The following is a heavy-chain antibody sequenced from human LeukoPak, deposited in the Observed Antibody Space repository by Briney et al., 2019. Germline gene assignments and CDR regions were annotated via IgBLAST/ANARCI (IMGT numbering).Heavy chain of an antibody. Sequence: SETLSLTCTVSGVSISNSSYFWGWIRQPPGKGLEYIGTIYYSGSIAYNPSLKSRMTIFVDTSKNQVSLTLRSVTAADTGVYYCTSPLPNTMGLGFWGQGTQVTVSS. CDR3: TSPLPNTMGLGF. D-gene: IGHD3-10*01. V-gene: IGHV4-39*01. CDR2: IYYSGSI. CDR1: GVSISNSSYF. J-gene: IGHJ4*02.